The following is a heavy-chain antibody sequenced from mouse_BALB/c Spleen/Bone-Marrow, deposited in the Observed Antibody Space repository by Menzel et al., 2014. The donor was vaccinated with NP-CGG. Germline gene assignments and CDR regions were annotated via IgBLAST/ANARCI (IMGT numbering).Heavy chain of an antibody. J-gene: IGHJ2*01. CDR3: ARDVGRLLFDY. D-gene: IGHD1-2*01. CDR1: GFTFTDFY. CDR2: IRNKANGYTT. V-gene: IGHV7-3*02. Sequence: EVMLVESGGGLVQPGGSLRLSCEASGFTFTDFYMNWVRQPPGKALEWLGFIRNKANGYTTEYSASVKGRFTIPRDNSQSILYLQMNTLRAEDSATYYCARDVGRLLFDYWGQGTTLTVSS.